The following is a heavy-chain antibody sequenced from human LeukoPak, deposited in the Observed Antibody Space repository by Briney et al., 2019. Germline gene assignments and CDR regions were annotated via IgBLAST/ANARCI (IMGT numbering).Heavy chain of an antibody. CDR3: ARVGGGNGFDI. CDR2: ISAYNGNT. Sequence: ASVKVSCKASGYTFTVYYIHWVRQAPGQGLEWMGWISAYNGNTKYGQKFQGRVTLTADTSTSTVYLELTNLRSDDAAMYYCARVGGGNGFDIWGQGTTVIVSS. J-gene: IGHJ3*02. D-gene: IGHD2-8*01. CDR1: GYTFTVYY. V-gene: IGHV1-18*04.